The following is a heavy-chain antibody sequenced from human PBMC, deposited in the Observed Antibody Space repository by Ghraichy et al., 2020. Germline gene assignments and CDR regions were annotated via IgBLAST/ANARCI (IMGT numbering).Heavy chain of an antibody. J-gene: IGHJ4*02. Sequence: GGSLRLSCAAAGFTFGDYAMSWVRQTPGKGLEWVSLIQSNYVTFYGDSVRGRFTISRDNSKETLYLQMDTLRVEDTAIYYCSKRLRSGFYLVDYWGQGTLVTVS. CDR3: SKRLRSGFYLVDY. V-gene: IGHV3-23*03. CDR2: IQSNYVT. D-gene: IGHD3-3*01. CDR1: GFTFGDYA.